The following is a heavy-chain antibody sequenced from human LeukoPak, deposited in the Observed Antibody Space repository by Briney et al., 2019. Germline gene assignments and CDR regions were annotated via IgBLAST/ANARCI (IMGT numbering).Heavy chain of an antibody. D-gene: IGHD6-13*01. V-gene: IGHV4-31*03. CDR3: ARDNLAAAGNFDY. J-gene: IGHJ4*02. CDR2: IYHSGST. Sequence: SETLSLTCTVSGGSISSGGYYWTWLRQHPGKGLEWIGYIYHSGSTYYNPSLKSRVTISVDTSKNQFSLNLISVTAADTAVYYCARDNLAAAGNFDYWGQGTLVTVSS. CDR1: GGSISSGGYY.